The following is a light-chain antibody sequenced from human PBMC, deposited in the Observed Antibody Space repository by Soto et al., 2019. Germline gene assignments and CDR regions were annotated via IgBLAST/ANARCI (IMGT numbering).Light chain of an antibody. J-gene: IGLJ1*01. CDR1: SSDVGSYNL. Sequence: QSVLTQPASVSGSPGQSITRSCTGTSSDVGSYNLVSWYQQHPGKAPKLMIYEGSKRPSGVSNRFSGSKSGNTASLTISGLRAEDEADYYCCSFAGSNTFVFGTGTKVTVL. CDR3: CSFAGSNTFV. CDR2: EGS. V-gene: IGLV2-23*03.